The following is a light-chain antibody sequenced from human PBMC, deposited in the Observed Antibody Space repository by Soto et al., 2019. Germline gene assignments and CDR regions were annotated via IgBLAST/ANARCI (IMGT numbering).Light chain of an antibody. J-gene: IGKJ4*01. CDR2: AAS. Sequence: DIQMTQSPSSLSASVGDRVTITCRASQSISSYLNWYQQKPGKAPKPLIYAASSLQSGVPSRFSGSGSGTDFTLTISSLQPEDFATYYCQQSYSLTFGGGTKVEIK. CDR1: QSISSY. V-gene: IGKV1-39*01. CDR3: QQSYSLT.